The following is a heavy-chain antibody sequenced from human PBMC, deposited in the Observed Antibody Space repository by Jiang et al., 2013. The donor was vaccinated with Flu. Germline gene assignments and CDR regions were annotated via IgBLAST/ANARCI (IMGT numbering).Heavy chain of an antibody. J-gene: IGHJ4*02. CDR2: IIPIFGTA. D-gene: IGHD5-12*01. V-gene: IGHV1-69*01. CDR1: GGTFSSYA. CDR3: AREAGYSGYEWPLPYFDY. Sequence: GAEVKKPGSSVKVSCKASGGTFSSYAISWVRQAPGQGLEWMGGIIPIFGTANYAQKFQGRVTFTADESTRTAYMELSSLKSEDTAVYYCAREAGYSGYEWPLPYFDYWGQGTLVTVSS.